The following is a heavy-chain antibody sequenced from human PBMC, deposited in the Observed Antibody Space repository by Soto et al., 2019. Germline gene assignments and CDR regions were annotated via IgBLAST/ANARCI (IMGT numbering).Heavy chain of an antibody. Sequence: VQLVESGGGVVQPGRSLRLSCAASGFTFSDYAMHWVRQAPGKGLEWVAVVSHDGRNTHYADSVKGRVTISRDSSKNTVSLEMTSRRAEDTAVYYCGKGGRQWLVTSDFNYWGQGALVTVSS. CDR2: VSHDGRNT. J-gene: IGHJ4*02. CDR1: GFTFSDYA. V-gene: IGHV3-30*18. D-gene: IGHD6-19*01. CDR3: GKGGRQWLVTSDFNY.